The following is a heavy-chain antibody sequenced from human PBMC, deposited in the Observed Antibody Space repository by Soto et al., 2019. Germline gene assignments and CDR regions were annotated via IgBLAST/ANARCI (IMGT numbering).Heavy chain of an antibody. J-gene: IGHJ6*02. CDR1: GFTFSSYA. Sequence: GGSLRLSCAASGFTFSSYAMHWVRQAPGKGLEWVAVISYDGSNKYYADSVKGRFTISRDNSKNTLYLQMNSLRGEDTAVYYCARAEYSGYGMDVWGQGTTVTVSS. V-gene: IGHV3-30-3*01. D-gene: IGHD2-15*01. CDR2: ISYDGSNK. CDR3: ARAEYSGYGMDV.